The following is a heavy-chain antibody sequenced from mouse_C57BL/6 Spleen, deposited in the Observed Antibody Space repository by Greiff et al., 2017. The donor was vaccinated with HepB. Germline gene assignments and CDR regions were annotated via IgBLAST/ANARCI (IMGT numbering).Heavy chain of an antibody. CDR3: ARSAAQATDY. CDR1: GYAFSSSW. J-gene: IGHJ2*01. Sequence: QVQLKESGPELAKPGASVKISCKASGYAFSSSWMNWVKQRPGQGLEWIGRIYPGDGDTNYNGKFKGKATLTADKSSSTAYMQLSSLTSEDSAVYFCARSAAQATDYWGQGTTLTVSS. V-gene: IGHV1-82*01. D-gene: IGHD3-2*02. CDR2: IYPGDGDT.